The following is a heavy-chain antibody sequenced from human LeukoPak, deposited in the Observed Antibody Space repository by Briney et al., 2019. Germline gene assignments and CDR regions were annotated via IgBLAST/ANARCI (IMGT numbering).Heavy chain of an antibody. J-gene: IGHJ5*02. CDR3: AKDQGSVAAAVSWFDP. Sequence: GGSLRLSCAASGFTFSSYAMSWVRQAPGKGLEWVSAISGSGGSTYYADSVKGRFTISRDNSKNTLYLQMNSLRTEDTAVYYWAKDQGSVAAAVSWFDPWGQGTLVTVSS. V-gene: IGHV3-23*01. D-gene: IGHD6-13*01. CDR2: ISGSGGST. CDR1: GFTFSSYA.